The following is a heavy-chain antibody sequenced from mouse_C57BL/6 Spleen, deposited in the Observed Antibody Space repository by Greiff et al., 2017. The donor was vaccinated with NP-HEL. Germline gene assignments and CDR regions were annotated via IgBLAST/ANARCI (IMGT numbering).Heavy chain of an antibody. CDR3: AREGDYGGFDY. J-gene: IGHJ2*01. D-gene: IGHD1-1*01. CDR2: INYDGSST. CDR1: GFTFSDYY. V-gene: IGHV5-16*01. Sequence: EVKLVESEGGLVQPGRSMKLSCTASGFTFSDYYMAWVRQVPEKGLEWVANINYDGSSTYYLDSLKSRFIISRDNAKNILYLQMSSLKSEDTATYYCAREGDYGGFDYWGQGTTLTVSS.